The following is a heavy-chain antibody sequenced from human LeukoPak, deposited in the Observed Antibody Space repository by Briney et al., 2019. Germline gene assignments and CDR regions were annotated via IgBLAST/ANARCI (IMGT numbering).Heavy chain of an antibody. CDR2: FSYTGRT. Sequence: PSETLSLTCTVSGGSISSYYWSWIRQPPGKGLEWIGYFSYTGRTNYNPSLKSPVTISVDTSKNQFSLKLSSVTAADTAVYYCARVRGYSDYYYYMDVWGKGTTVTISS. CDR1: GGSISSYY. V-gene: IGHV4-59*01. J-gene: IGHJ6*03. CDR3: ARVRGYSDYYYYMDV. D-gene: IGHD5-12*01.